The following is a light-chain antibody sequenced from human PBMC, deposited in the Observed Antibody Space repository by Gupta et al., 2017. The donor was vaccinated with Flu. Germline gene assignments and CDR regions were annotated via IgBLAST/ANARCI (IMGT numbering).Light chain of an antibody. V-gene: IGLV2-14*04. CDR2: DVS. Sequence: TSSSTGTTSDGGGYNTEYWYQQRPGTAPNLMIYDVSNRHSGISNRFSGSKSGKTASLTISGIQAEEEADYYCSSYTRGSTRVVAFGGGTKLTVL. CDR1: TSDGGGYNT. J-gene: IGLJ2*01. CDR3: SSYTRGSTRVVA.